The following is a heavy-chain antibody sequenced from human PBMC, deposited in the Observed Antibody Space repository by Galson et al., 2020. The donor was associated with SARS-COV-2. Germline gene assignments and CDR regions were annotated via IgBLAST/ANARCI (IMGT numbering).Heavy chain of an antibody. CDR3: AREGWEPIYYYYHMDV. D-gene: IGHD1-26*01. J-gene: IGHJ6*03. CDR1: EFSFISNG. V-gene: IGHV3-48*01. CDR2: ISISIITI. Sequence: GGSLRLSCAPSEFSFISNGRNGVRQPPGKGREGFSFISISIITIYYADSVKGRFTITRDNAKNSLYLQVKSLRAEDTAVYYCAREGWEPIYYYYHMDVWGKGTTVTVSS.